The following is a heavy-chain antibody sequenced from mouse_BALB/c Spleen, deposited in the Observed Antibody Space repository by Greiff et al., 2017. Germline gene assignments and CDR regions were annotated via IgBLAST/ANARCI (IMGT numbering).Heavy chain of an antibody. CDR3: ARGAYYRYEFAY. CDR2: ISYDGSN. V-gene: IGHV3-6*02. CDR1: GYSITSGYY. J-gene: IGHJ3*01. D-gene: IGHD2-14*01. Sequence: LQQSGPGLVKPSQSLSLTCSVTGYSITSGYYWNWIRQFPGNKLEWMGYISYDGSNNYNPSLKNRISITRDTSKNQFFLKLNSVTTEDTATYYCARGAYYRYEFAYWGQGTLVTVSA.